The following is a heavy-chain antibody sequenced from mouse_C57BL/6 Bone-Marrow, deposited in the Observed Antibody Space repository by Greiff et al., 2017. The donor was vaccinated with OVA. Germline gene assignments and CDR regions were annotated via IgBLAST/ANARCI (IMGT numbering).Heavy chain of an antibody. CDR3: TSCGNVDY. J-gene: IGHJ2*01. V-gene: IGHV14-4*01. Sequence: EVKLMESGAELVRPGASVKLSCTASGFTIKDDYMHWVKQRPAQGLEWIGWIDPENGDTEYASKFQGKATITADTSSNTAYLQLSSLTSEDTAVYYCTSCGNVDYWGQGTTLTVSS. CDR2: IDPENGDT. D-gene: IGHD2-1*01. CDR1: GFTIKDDY.